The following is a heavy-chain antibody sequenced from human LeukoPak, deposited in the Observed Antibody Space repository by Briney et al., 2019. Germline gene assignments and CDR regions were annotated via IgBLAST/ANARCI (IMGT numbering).Heavy chain of an antibody. D-gene: IGHD3-16*02. J-gene: IGHJ6*03. Sequence: SYLLSCRATVTGGANGTYYSSSARQSPGKGLEWIGYIYVTGNRYNPYLQSRVTISVDTSRNQFFLKMSSVTAADTAVYYCARHIGGGIEDMDVWGKGTKVTVSS. CDR3: ARHIGGGIEDMDV. CDR1: GGANGTYY. CDR2: IYVTGNR. V-gene: IGHV4-59*08.